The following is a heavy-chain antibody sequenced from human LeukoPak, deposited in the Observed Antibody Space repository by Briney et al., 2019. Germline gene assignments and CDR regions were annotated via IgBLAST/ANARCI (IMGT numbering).Heavy chain of an antibody. V-gene: IGHV3-30*02. J-gene: IGHJ3*02. Sequence: GGSLRLSCAASGFTFSGYGLHWVRQAPGKGLEWVAFIRYDGSIEYYADSVKGRFTISRDNTKNTLYLQINSLRAEDTAVYYCARDIVPDVGFDIWGQGTMVTVSS. CDR1: GFTFSGYG. CDR2: IRYDGSIE. CDR3: ARDIVPDVGFDI. D-gene: IGHD2-2*01.